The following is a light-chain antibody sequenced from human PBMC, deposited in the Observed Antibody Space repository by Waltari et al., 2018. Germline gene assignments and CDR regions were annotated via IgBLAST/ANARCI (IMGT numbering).Light chain of an antibody. CDR3: SSYTSSTLVV. V-gene: IGLV2-14*03. CDR2: DVS. J-gene: IGLJ2*01. CDR1: SNDVGGYNY. Sequence: QSALTQPASVSGSPGQSITISCTGTSNDVGGYNYVSWCQQHPGKAPKLMIYDVSNRPSGVSNRFSGSKSGNTASLTISGLQAEDEGNYYCSSYTSSTLVVFGGGTNLTVL.